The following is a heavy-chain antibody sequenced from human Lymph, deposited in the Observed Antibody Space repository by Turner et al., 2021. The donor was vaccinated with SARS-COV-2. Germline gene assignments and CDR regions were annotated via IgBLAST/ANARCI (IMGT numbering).Heavy chain of an antibody. D-gene: IGHD3-9*01. CDR1: GYTFTSYD. CDR2: MNPNSGNT. CDR3: ARAAQLTVWFDP. Sequence: QVQLVQSGAEVKKPGASVKVSCKASGYTFTSYDINWVRQATGQGPEWRGWMNPNSGNTGDEQKFQGRGTMTRNTPKSKAYMERSSLRAEDTAVYDWARAAQLTVWFDPWGQGTLVTVSS. J-gene: IGHJ5*02. V-gene: IGHV1-8*01.